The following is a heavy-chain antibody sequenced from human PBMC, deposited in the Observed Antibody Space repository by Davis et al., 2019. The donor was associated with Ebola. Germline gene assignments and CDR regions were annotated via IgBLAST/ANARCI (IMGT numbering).Heavy chain of an antibody. V-gene: IGHV3-30*18. D-gene: IGHD2-15*01. J-gene: IGHJ4*02. Sequence: GESLKISCAASGFTFSSYWMSWVRQAPGKGLEWVAVISYDEVNKYYGDSAKGRFTISRDDSKNTLYLQMNSLRAEDTALYYCAKSRGGSSYSSVDYWGQGTLATVSS. CDR1: GFTFSSYW. CDR2: ISYDEVNK. CDR3: AKSRGGSSYSSVDY.